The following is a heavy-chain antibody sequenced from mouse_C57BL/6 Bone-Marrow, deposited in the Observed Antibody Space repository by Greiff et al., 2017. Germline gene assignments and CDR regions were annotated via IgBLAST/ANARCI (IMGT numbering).Heavy chain of an antibody. V-gene: IGHV1-59*01. CDR1: GYTFTSYW. J-gene: IGHJ3*01. CDR3: AREGYYDWFAY. CDR2: IDPSDSYT. Sequence: QVQLQQSGAELVRPGTSVKLSCKASGYTFTSYWMHWVKQRPGQGLEWIGVIDPSDSYTNYNQKFKGKATLTVDTSSSTAYMQLSSLTSEDSAVYYCAREGYYDWFAYWGQGTLVTVSA. D-gene: IGHD2-3*01.